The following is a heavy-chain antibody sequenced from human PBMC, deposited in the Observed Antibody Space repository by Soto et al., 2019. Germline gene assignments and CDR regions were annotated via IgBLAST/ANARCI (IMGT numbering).Heavy chain of an antibody. CDR1: GFTFSNAW. D-gene: IGHD3-22*01. Sequence: PGGSLRLSCAAAGFTFSNAWMSWVRQAPGKGLEWVGRIKRKSDGGTTDYAAPVKGRFTISRDDSKNTLYLQMNSLKTEYTAVYYCTTGLSSGYYKFDYWGEGT. V-gene: IGHV3-15*01. CDR2: IKRKSDGGTT. J-gene: IGHJ4*02. CDR3: TTGLSSGYYKFDY.